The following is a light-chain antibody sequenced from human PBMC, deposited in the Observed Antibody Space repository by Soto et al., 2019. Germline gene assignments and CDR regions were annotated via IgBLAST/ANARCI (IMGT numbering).Light chain of an antibody. CDR3: SSYAGSYTWI. J-gene: IGLJ1*01. V-gene: IGLV1-44*01. CDR2: SNN. Sequence: QSVLTQPPSASGTPGQRVTISCSGSSSNIGSNAVNWYQQLPGTAPKLLIYSNNQRPSGVPDRFSGSKSGNTAALTISGLQAEDEAEYFCSSYAGSYTWIFGSGTKVTVL. CDR1: SSNIGSNA.